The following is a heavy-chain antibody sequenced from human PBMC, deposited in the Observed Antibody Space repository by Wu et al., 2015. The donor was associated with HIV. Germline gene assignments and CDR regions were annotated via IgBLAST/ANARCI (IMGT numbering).Heavy chain of an antibody. Sequence: QVQLVQSGSELKKPGASVKVSCKASGYTFTDYYIYWVRQAPGQGLEWMGWINPKSGGTNYAQDFQGRLTMTRDTSITTVYMELKRLTSEDTAMYFCARSHKWLQLRYQGNFDYWGQGTVVTVSS. D-gene: IGHD5-12*01. J-gene: IGHJ4*02. CDR2: INPKSGGT. CDR1: GYTFTDYY. V-gene: IGHV1-2*02. CDR3: ARSHKWLQLRYQGNFDY.